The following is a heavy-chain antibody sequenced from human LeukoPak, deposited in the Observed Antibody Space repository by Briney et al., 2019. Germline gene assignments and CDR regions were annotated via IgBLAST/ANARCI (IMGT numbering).Heavy chain of an antibody. Sequence: PPGGSLRLSCAASGFTVSSYAMNCVRQAPGNGLEWVATISTSGGSTYYADFVKGRFTISRDNSKNTLYLQMNSLRAEDTAVYYCAKNGHGSGSYYPRTKYYFDYWGQGTLVTVSS. CDR3: AKNGHGSGSYYPRTKYYFDY. D-gene: IGHD3-10*01. CDR2: ISTSGGST. V-gene: IGHV3-23*01. J-gene: IGHJ4*02. CDR1: GFTVSSYA.